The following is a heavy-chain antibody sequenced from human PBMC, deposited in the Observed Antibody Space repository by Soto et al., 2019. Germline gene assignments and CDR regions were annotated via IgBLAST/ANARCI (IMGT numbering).Heavy chain of an antibody. CDR2: IYYSGST. V-gene: IGHV4-30-4*01. CDR1: GGCISSGDYY. CDR3: ARTPDYYDSSGYYD. J-gene: IGHJ4*02. D-gene: IGHD3-22*01. Sequence: SETLSLTCTVSGGCISSGDYYWSWIRQPPGKGLEWIGYIYYSGSTYYNPSLKSRVTISVDTSKNQFSLKLSSVTAADTAVYYCARTPDYYDSSGYYDWGQGTLVTVSS.